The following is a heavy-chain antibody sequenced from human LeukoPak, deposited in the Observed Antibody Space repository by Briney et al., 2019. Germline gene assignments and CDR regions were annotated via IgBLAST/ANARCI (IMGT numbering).Heavy chain of an antibody. V-gene: IGHV4-30-2*01. Sequence: PSQTLSLTCAVSDGSISSGGYSWSWIRQPPGKGLEWIGYIYHSGSTYYNPSLKSRVTISVDRSKNQFSLKLSSVTAADTAVYYCARAPRDMEDDAFDIWGQGTMVTVSS. CDR2: IYHSGST. CDR3: ARAPRDMEDDAFDI. D-gene: IGHD5-24*01. CDR1: DGSISSGGYS. J-gene: IGHJ3*02.